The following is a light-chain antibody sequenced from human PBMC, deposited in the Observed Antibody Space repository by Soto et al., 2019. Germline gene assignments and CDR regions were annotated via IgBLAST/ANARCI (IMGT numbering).Light chain of an antibody. J-gene: IGLJ2*01. CDR1: SSDVGGYNY. CDR3: TSYAGSLPVV. V-gene: IGLV2-8*01. CDR2: EVS. Sequence: QSVLTQPPSASGSPGQSGTISCPGTSSDVGGYNYVSWYQHHPGKAPRLMVYEVSKRPSGVPDRFSGSKSGNTASLTVSGLQTEDEADYYCTSYAGSLPVVFGGGTKVTVL.